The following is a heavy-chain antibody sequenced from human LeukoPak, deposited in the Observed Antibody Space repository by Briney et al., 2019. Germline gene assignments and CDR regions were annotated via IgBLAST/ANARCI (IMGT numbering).Heavy chain of an antibody. Sequence: ASVKVSCKVSGYTLTELSMHWVRQAPGKGLEWMGGFDPEDGETIYAQKFQGRVTMTEDESTSTAYMELSSLRSEDTAVYYCARVSYCGGDCYSFSHAFDIWGQGTMVTVSS. V-gene: IGHV1-24*01. J-gene: IGHJ3*02. CDR3: ARVSYCGGDCYSFSHAFDI. CDR2: FDPEDGET. CDR1: GYTLTELS. D-gene: IGHD2-21*02.